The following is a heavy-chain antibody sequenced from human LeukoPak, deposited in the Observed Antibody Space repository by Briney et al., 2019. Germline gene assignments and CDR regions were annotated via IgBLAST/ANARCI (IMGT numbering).Heavy chain of an antibody. CDR2: INPNSGGT. D-gene: IGHD2-21*02. CDR3: ARGGAYCGGDYVSDP. J-gene: IGHJ5*02. V-gene: IGHV1-2*02. CDR1: GYTFTGYY. Sequence: ASVKVSCKASGYTFTGYYMHWVRQAPGQGLEWMGWINPNSGGTNYAQKFQGRVTMTRDTSISTAYMELSRLRSDDTAVYYGARGGAYCGGDYVSDPWGQGTLVTVSS.